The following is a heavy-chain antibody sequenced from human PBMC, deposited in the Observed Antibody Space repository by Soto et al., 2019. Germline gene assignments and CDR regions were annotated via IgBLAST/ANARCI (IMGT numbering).Heavy chain of an antibody. CDR3: AREAGYSYGYVFDY. Sequence: QAQLVQSGAEVKKPGSSVKVSCTASGGTFRNHAISWVRQVRGQGLEWMGGIIPVLGVGDNAQKFQGRVTITADTSTNTAYMELSSLRSEDTAHYYCAREAGYSYGYVFDYWGQGTLVIVSS. CDR1: GGTFRNHA. V-gene: IGHV1-69*09. D-gene: IGHD5-18*01. J-gene: IGHJ4*02. CDR2: IIPVLGVG.